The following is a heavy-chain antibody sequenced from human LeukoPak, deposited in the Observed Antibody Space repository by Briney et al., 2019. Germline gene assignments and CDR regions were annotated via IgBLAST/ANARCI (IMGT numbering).Heavy chain of an antibody. CDR1: GYTFTSYY. D-gene: IGHD3-22*01. CDR3: ARDTIVVVNGMDV. Sequence: ASVKVSCKASGYTFTSYYMHWVRQAPGQGLEWMGIINPSGGSTSYAQKFQGRVTITRDTSASTAYMELSSLRSEDTAVYYCARDTIVVVNGMDVWGQGTTVTVSS. J-gene: IGHJ6*02. V-gene: IGHV1-46*01. CDR2: INPSGGST.